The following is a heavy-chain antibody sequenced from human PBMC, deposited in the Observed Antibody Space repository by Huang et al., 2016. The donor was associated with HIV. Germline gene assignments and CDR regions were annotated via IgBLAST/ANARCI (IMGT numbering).Heavy chain of an antibody. CDR2: IKQDESEK. J-gene: IGHJ6*02. Sequence: VESGGRLVQPGGSIRLSCVGSTFRFGAYWMSWVRQSPGKGLEWFYNIKQDESEKYYVDSVKGRFNISRDKAKKVLFLEMNNVRVEDTATYYCATKTAAMDIWGQGTTVTVS. D-gene: IGHD1-7*01. V-gene: IGHV3-7*01. CDR1: TFRFGAYW. CDR3: ATKTAAMDI.